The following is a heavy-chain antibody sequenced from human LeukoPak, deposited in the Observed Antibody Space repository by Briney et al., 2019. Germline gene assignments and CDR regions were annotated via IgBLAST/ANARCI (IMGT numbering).Heavy chain of an antibody. Sequence: ASVKVSCKASGYTFTSYGISWVRQAPGQGLEWMGWISAYNGNTNYAQKLQGRVTMTTDTSTSTAYMELSSLRSEDTAVYYCARRIVVVPAAISGVQYNWFDPWGQGTLVTVSS. CDR1: GYTFTSYG. V-gene: IGHV1-18*01. D-gene: IGHD2-2*01. J-gene: IGHJ5*02. CDR3: ARRIVVVPAAISGVQYNWFDP. CDR2: ISAYNGNT.